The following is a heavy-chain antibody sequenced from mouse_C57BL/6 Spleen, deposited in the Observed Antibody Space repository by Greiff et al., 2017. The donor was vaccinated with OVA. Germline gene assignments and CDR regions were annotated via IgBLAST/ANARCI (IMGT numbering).Heavy chain of an antibody. CDR2: IYPGSGST. V-gene: IGHV1-55*01. D-gene: IGHD3-3*01. CDR1: GYTFTSYW. CDR3: ARRALGAMDY. J-gene: IGHJ4*01. Sequence: VQLQQSGAELVKPGASVKMSCKASGYTFTSYWITWVKQRPGQGLAWIGDIYPGSGSTTYNEKFKSKATLTVDTSSSTAYMQLSSLTSEDSAVYYCARRALGAMDYWGQGTSVTVSS.